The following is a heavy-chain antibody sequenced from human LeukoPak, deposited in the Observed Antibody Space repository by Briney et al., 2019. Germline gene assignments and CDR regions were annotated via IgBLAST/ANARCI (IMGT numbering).Heavy chain of an antibody. V-gene: IGHV3-30*04. J-gene: IGHJ4*02. D-gene: IGHD2-2*01. CDR1: GFNFRSYA. Sequence: GGSLRLSCAASGFNFRSYAMHWVRRAPGKGLEWVAVISYDGSNKNYADSVKGRFTISRDNSKNTLYLQMNSLRAEDTAIYYCAKDGDWRPAADWGQGTLVTVSS. CDR2: ISYDGSNK. CDR3: AKDGDWRPAAD.